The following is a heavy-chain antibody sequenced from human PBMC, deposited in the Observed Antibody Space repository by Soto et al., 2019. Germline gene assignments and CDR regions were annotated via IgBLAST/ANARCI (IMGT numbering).Heavy chain of an antibody. CDR1: GGSISSYY. Sequence: SQTLSLTCTVSGGSISSYYWSWIRQPAGKGLEWIGRIYTSGSTNYNPSLKSRVTMSVDTSKNQFSLKLSSVTAADTAVYYCARDISYSSSSGFYYYYGMDVWGQGTTVTVSS. V-gene: IGHV4-4*07. CDR2: IYTSGST. J-gene: IGHJ6*02. CDR3: ARDISYSSSSGFYYYYGMDV. D-gene: IGHD6-6*01.